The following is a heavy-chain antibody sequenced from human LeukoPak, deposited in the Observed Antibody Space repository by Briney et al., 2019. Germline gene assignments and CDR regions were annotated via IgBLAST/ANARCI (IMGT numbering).Heavy chain of an antibody. D-gene: IGHD1-26*01. CDR2: VRGSDAGT. Sequence: GGSLRLSCAASGFTFSSYAMNWVRQAPGKGLGWVSAVRGSDAGTSYADSVKGRFTISRDNSKNTLYLQMNSLRAEDTAVYYCAKNRGGSYYSGSDYWGQGTLVTVSS. CDR1: GFTFSSYA. CDR3: AKNRGGSYYSGSDY. J-gene: IGHJ4*02. V-gene: IGHV3-23*01.